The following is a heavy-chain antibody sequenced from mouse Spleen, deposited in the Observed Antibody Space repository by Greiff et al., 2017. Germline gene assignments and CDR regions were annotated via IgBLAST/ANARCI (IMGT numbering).Heavy chain of an antibody. CDR2: IYPGSGNT. CDR1: GYTFTDYY. CDR3: ARGGERFAY. J-gene: IGHJ3*01. Sequence: QVQLQQSGAELVRPGASVKLSCKASGYTFTDYYINWVKQRPGQGLEWIARIYPGSGNTYYNEKFKGKATLTAEKSSSTAYMQLSSLTSEDSAVYFCARGGERFAYWGQGTLVTVSA. V-gene: IGHV1-76*01.